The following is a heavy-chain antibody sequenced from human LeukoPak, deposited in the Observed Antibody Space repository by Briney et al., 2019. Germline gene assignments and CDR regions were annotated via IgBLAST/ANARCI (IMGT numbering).Heavy chain of an antibody. CDR2: INPSGGST. CDR1: GYTFTSYY. Sequence: ASVKVSCKASGYTFTSYYMHWVRQAPGQGLEWMGIINPSGGSTSYAQKFQGRVTMTRDMSTSTVYIELSSLRSEDTAVYYCARGMAAAGLDYWGQGTLVTVSS. CDR3: ARGMAAAGLDY. J-gene: IGHJ4*02. D-gene: IGHD6-13*01. V-gene: IGHV1-46*01.